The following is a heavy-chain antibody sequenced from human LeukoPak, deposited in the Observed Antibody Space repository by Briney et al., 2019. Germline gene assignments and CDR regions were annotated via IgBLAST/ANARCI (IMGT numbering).Heavy chain of an antibody. D-gene: IGHD3-16*02. CDR3: AKEDKYGTYRYNLFDY. CDR2: FSDSGDTT. Sequence: PSETLSLTCAVYGWSFSGYYWSWIRQPPGKGLEWVSGFSDSGDTTYYADSVKGRFTISRDNSKNTLYLQMNSLRAEDTAVYYCAKEDKYGTYRYNLFDYWGQGTLVTVSS. V-gene: IGHV3-23*01. J-gene: IGHJ4*02. CDR1: GWSFSGYY.